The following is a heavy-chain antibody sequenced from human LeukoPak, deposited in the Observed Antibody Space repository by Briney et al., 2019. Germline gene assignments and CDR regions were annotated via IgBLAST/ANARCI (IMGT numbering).Heavy chain of an antibody. Sequence: GGSLRLSCAASGFTFSSHGMCWVRQAPGRGLEWVSSISIGGDTTYSDSVKGRFTISRDNSKNTLYLQFDSLRAEDTAIYYCAKEIRPNDWWAQGTLVTVSS. CDR2: ISIGGDTT. J-gene: IGHJ4*02. CDR3: AKEIRPNDW. D-gene: IGHD1-1*01. CDR1: GFTFSSHG. V-gene: IGHV3-23*01.